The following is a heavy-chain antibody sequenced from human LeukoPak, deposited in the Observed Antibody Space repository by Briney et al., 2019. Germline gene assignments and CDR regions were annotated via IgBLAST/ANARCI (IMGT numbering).Heavy chain of an antibody. D-gene: IGHD6-19*01. CDR3: AKVRGYSSGWSRYYYYGMDV. Sequence: GGSLRLSCAASGFTFSSYAMSWVRQAPGKGLEWVSAISGSGGSTYYADSVKGRFTISRDNSKNTLYLQMNSLRAEDTAVYYCAKVRGYSSGWSRYYYYGMDVWGQGTTVTVSS. CDR2: ISGSGGST. J-gene: IGHJ6*02. CDR1: GFTFSSYA. V-gene: IGHV3-23*01.